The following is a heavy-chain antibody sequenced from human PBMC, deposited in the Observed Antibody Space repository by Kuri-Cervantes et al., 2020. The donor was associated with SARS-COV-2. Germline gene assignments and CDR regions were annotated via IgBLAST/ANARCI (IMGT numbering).Heavy chain of an antibody. Sequence: ASVKVSCKASGYTFTSYYMHWVRQAPGQGLEWMGIINPSGGSTSYAQKFQGRVTMTRDTSTSTVYMELSSLRSEDTAVYYCARYLRGGFRAEYFQHWGQGTLVTVSS. CDR1: GYTFTSYY. D-gene: IGHD5-24*01. V-gene: IGHV1-46*01. CDR3: ARYLRGGFRAEYFQH. J-gene: IGHJ1*01. CDR2: INPSGGST.